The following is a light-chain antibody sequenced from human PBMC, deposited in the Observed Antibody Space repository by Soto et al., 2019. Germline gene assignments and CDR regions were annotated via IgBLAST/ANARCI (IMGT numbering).Light chain of an antibody. CDR2: NAA. CDR3: HQYNGDSRG. CDR1: QNINIW. J-gene: IGKJ1*01. V-gene: IGKV1-5*01. Sequence: DIQMTQSPSTLSASVGDRVTITCRASQNINIWLAWYQQKPGKAPKLLIYNAAYLESGVPSRFSGSGSGTEFTLTISSLQPDDFAIYYCHQYNGDSRGFGQGTKVELK.